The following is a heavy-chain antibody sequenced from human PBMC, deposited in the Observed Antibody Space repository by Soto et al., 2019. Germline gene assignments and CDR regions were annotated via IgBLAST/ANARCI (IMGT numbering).Heavy chain of an antibody. Sequence: EVQVLESGGGLVQPGGSLRLSCAASGFTFSNYAMSWVRQAPGKGLEWVSAISGSGGATYYADSVKGRFTISRDNSKNTLELQMNSLKAEDTAVYYCAKIEGGLRLGELSLYQDWGQGTLVTVSS. V-gene: IGHV3-23*01. D-gene: IGHD3-16*02. CDR2: ISGSGGAT. CDR1: GFTFSNYA. CDR3: AKIEGGLRLGELSLYQD. J-gene: IGHJ4*02.